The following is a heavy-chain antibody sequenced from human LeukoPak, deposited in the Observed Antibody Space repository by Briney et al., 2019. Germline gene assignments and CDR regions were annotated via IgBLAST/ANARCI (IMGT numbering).Heavy chain of an antibody. CDR1: GYTFTSYD. J-gene: IGHJ2*01. V-gene: IGHV1-8*03. D-gene: IGHD2-2*01. CDR2: MNPNSGNT. Sequence: SVKVSCKASGYTFTSYDINWVRQATGQGLEWMGWMNPNSGNTGYAQKFQGRVTITRNTSISTAYMELSSLRSEDTAVYYCARDRCSSRSCYLTITKKGYLDLWGRGTVVTVSS. CDR3: ARDRCSSRSCYLTITKKGYLDL.